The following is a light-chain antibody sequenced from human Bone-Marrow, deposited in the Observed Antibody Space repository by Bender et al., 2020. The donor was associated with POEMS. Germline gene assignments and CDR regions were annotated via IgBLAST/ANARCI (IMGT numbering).Light chain of an antibody. Sequence: QSILTQPPSASGTPGQRVTISCSGGNSNIGSNTVSWYQQLPGTAPNLLSYSNQQRASGVPDRFSASKSGTSASLAITGLQSDDEAIYFCVAWDASLNGWVFGGGTKLTVL. CDR1: NSNIGSNT. V-gene: IGLV1-44*01. CDR2: SNQ. CDR3: VAWDASLNGWV. J-gene: IGLJ3*02.